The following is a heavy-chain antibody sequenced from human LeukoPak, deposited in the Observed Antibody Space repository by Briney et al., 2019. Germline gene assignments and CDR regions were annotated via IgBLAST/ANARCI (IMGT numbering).Heavy chain of an antibody. J-gene: IGHJ3*02. CDR1: GDSISSYY. Sequence: SETLSLTCTVSGDSISSYYWGWIRQPPGRGLEWIGFTYYSGTINYNPSLKSRVTISEDTSKNQFSLRLSSVTAADTAVYYCARDFKVDGSSGYYAFDIWGQGTMVTVSS. CDR2: TYYSGTI. CDR3: ARDFKVDGSSGYYAFDI. V-gene: IGHV4-59*01. D-gene: IGHD3-22*01.